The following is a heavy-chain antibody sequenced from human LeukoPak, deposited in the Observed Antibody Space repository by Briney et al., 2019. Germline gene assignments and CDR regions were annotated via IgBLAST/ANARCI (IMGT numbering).Heavy chain of an antibody. CDR1: GYTLTELS. Sequence: GASVKVSCKVSGYTLTELSMHWVRQAPGNGLEWMGGFDPEDGETIYAQKFQGRVTMTEDTSTDTAYMELSSLRSEDTAVYYCATPPYSSGWRTFDYWGQGTLVTVSS. D-gene: IGHD6-19*01. J-gene: IGHJ4*02. CDR2: FDPEDGET. CDR3: ATPPYSSGWRTFDY. V-gene: IGHV1-24*01.